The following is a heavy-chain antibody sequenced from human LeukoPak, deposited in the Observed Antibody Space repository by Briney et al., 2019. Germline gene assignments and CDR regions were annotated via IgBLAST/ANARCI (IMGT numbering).Heavy chain of an antibody. CDR1: GGTFSSYG. CDR3: ATTPHQTDYYYDSSGYYLYFDY. CDR2: IIPIFGTA. D-gene: IGHD3-22*01. J-gene: IGHJ4*02. Sequence: SVKVSCKASGGTFSSYGISWVRQAPGQGLEWMGGIIPIFGTANYAQKFQGRVTITADESTRTAYMELSSLRSEDTAVYYCATTPHQTDYYYDSSGYYLYFDYWGQGTLVTVSS. V-gene: IGHV1-69*13.